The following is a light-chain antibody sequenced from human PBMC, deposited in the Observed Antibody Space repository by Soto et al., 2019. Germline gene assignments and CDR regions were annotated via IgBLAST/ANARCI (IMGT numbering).Light chain of an antibody. V-gene: IGLV2-14*01. CDR1: SSDVGGYNY. CDR2: DVN. CDR3: SSFTTSSTGV. J-gene: IGLJ1*01. Sequence: QYALTQPASVSGSPGQSITISCTGTSSDVGGYNYVSWYQQHPGKAPKLMIYDVNNRPSGVSNRFSGSKSGNTASLTISGLQAEDEADYYCSSFTTSSTGVFGTGTKVTVL.